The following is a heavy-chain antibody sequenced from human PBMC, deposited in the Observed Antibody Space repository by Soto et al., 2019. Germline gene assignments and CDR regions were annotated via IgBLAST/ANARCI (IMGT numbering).Heavy chain of an antibody. V-gene: IGHV4-39*01. Sequence: QLQLQESGPGLVKPSETLSLTCTVSGGSISSSSYYWGWIRQPPGKGLEWIGSIYYSGSTYYNPSLKSRVTISVDTSKNQFSLKLSSVTAADTAVYYCARLVDSSSWPSLWYWGQGTLVTVSS. D-gene: IGHD6-13*01. CDR3: ARLVDSSSWPSLWY. J-gene: IGHJ4*02. CDR2: IYYSGST. CDR1: GGSISSSSYY.